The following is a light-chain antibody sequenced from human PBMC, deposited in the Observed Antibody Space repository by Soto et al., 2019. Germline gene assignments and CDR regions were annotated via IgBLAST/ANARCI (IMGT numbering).Light chain of an antibody. CDR1: QSVISS. Sequence: EIVVTQSPALLSVSPGERVTLSCRASQSVISSIAWYQQKLGQVPRLLIYGASTRATGIPARFSGSGSGTEFFLTISSLQSEDFAMYYCQHYNNWLGTFGGGTKVEIK. CDR3: QHYNNWLGT. V-gene: IGKV3-15*01. J-gene: IGKJ4*01. CDR2: GAS.